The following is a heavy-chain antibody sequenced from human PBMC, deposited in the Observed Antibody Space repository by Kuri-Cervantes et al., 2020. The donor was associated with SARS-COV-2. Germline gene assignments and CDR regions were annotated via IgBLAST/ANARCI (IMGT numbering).Heavy chain of an antibody. J-gene: IGHJ6*04. Sequence: SETLSLTCTVSGYSISSGYYWGWIRQPPGKGLEWIGSIYHSGSTYYNPSLKSRVTISVDTPKNQFSLKLSSVTAADTAVYYCAARLYRYCSSTSCYGLDVWGKGTTVTVSS. CDR1: GYSISSGYY. V-gene: IGHV4-38-2*02. D-gene: IGHD2-2*01. CDR2: IYHSGST. CDR3: AARLYRYCSSTSCYGLDV.